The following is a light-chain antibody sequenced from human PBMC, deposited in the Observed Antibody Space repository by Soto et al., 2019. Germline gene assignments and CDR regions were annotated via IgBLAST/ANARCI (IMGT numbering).Light chain of an antibody. CDR2: GAS. CDR3: QVSLRT. Sequence: ERATLSCRASQSVSILLAWYQQKPGQAPRLLIYGASSRATGIPDRFRGSGSGTDFTLTISRLEPEDFAVYYCQVSLRTFCQ. CDR1: QSVSIL. V-gene: IGKV3-20*01. J-gene: IGKJ1*01.